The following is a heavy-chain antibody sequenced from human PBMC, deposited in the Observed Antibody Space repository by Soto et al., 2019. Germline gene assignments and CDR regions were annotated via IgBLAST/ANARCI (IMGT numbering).Heavy chain of an antibody. CDR1: GFTFSTYW. V-gene: IGHV3-74*01. Sequence: EVQLVESGGGLVQPGGSLRLSCAASGFTFSTYWMHWVRQGPGQGLLWVSRITGDGSTTNYADSVKGRFTISRDNAKNTLYLRMNGLRAEDTAVYYCTSTRGVRAFDIWGQGTMVTVSS. D-gene: IGHD3-10*01. CDR2: ITGDGSTT. CDR3: TSTRGVRAFDI. J-gene: IGHJ3*02.